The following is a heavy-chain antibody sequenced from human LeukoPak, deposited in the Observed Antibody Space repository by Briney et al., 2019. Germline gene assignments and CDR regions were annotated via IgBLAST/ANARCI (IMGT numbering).Heavy chain of an antibody. Sequence: ASVKVSCKPSGCSFTSYYMQWVPQAPGQGLEWMGIINPSGGSTSYAQKFQGRVTMTRETSTSTVYMEQRSLVSDDTAVYYCAGSVGRALYWFDPWGQGTLVTVSS. CDR1: GCSFTSYY. V-gene: IGHV1-46*03. D-gene: IGHD1-26*01. CDR2: INPSGGST. CDR3: AGSVGRALYWFDP. J-gene: IGHJ5*02.